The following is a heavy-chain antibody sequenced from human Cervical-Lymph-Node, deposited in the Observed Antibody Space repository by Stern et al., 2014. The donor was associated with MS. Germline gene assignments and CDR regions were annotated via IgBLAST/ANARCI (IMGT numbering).Heavy chain of an antibody. CDR3: ARRESPFDP. Sequence: VQLVQSGAEVKKPGESLRISCKGSGYRFTTYWISWVRQMPGQGLEWMGKIDPSDSYTNYSPSFQGHVTISADKSTSTAYLQWSSLKASDSAMYYCARRESPFDPWGQGTLVTVSS. J-gene: IGHJ5*02. V-gene: IGHV5-10-1*01. D-gene: IGHD3-10*01. CDR2: IDPSDSYT. CDR1: GYRFTTYW.